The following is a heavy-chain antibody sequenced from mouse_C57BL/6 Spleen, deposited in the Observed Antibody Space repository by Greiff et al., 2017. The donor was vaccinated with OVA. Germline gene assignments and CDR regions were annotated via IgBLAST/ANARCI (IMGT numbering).Heavy chain of an antibody. CDR1: GYTFTSYG. CDR3: ARVDSNYPYYAMDY. Sequence: QVQLQQSGAELARPGASVKLSCKASGYTFTSYGISWVKQRTGQGLEWIGEIYPRSGNTYYNEKFKGKATLAADKSSSTAYMELRSLTSEDSAVYFCARVDSNYPYYAMDYWGQGTSVTVSS. J-gene: IGHJ4*01. V-gene: IGHV1-81*01. D-gene: IGHD2-5*01. CDR2: IYPRSGNT.